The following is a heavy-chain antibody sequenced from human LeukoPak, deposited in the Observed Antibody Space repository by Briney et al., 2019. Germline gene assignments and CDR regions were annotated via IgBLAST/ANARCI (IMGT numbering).Heavy chain of an antibody. D-gene: IGHD6-13*01. V-gene: IGHV4-59*01. CDR2: IYYSGST. J-gene: IGHJ1*01. CDR1: GGSISSYY. CDR3: ARVTAAAGTEYFQH. Sequence: SETLSLTCTVSGGSISSYYWSWIRQPPGKGLEWIGYIYYSGSTNYNPSLKSRVTVSVDTSKNQFSLKLSSVTAADTAVYYCARVTAAAGTEYFQHWGQGTLVTVSS.